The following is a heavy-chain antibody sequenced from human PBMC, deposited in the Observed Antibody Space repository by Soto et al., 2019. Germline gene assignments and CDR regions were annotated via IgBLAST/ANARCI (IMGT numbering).Heavy chain of an antibody. D-gene: IGHD2-21*01. CDR3: ARGPDGGEGSCLRHFDL. CDR2: ISGSGDVI. V-gene: IGHV3-11*01. Sequence: PGGSLRLSCAASAFKFSDYYMSWVRQAPGKGLEWVSYISGSGDVIYYADSVKGRFTISRDNAKKSLQLQMDTLRAEDTAAYYCARGPDGGEGSCLRHFDLWGQGTPVTVSS. J-gene: IGHJ4*02. CDR1: AFKFSDYY.